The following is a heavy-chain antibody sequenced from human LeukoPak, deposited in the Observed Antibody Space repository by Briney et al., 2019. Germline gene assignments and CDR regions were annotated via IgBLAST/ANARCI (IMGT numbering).Heavy chain of an antibody. Sequence: ASVKVSCKASGYTFTTYYMHWVRQAPGQGLEWMGRINPNSGDTNYAQKFQGRVTMTRDTSISTAYMELSRLRSDDTAVYYCARDYCSSTSCLFDYWGQGTLVSVSS. V-gene: IGHV1-2*06. CDR3: ARDYCSSTSCLFDY. CDR2: INPNSGDT. CDR1: GYTFTTYY. D-gene: IGHD2-2*01. J-gene: IGHJ4*02.